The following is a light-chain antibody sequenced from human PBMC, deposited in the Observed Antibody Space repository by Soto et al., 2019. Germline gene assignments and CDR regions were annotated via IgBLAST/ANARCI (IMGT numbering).Light chain of an antibody. V-gene: IGKV3-15*01. CDR3: QEYNDWRSIT. CDR2: GAS. J-gene: IGKJ4*01. Sequence: IVMTKSLATLSVSQGERAPLSFRASQSISTKLAWYQQKPGQAPRLLIYGASTRATGIPVRFSGSGSGTEFTLTITSLQFEDFAVYYCQEYNDWRSITFGGGTKVDIK. CDR1: QSISTK.